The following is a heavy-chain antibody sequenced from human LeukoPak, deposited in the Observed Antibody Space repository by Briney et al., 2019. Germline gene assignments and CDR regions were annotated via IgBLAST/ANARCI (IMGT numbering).Heavy chain of an antibody. Sequence: GGSLRLSCEGSAFIFSGHWMNWVRQTPGKGLEWVASIKEDGSERQYVDSVKGRSSISRDNTKGSLFLQLNSLRAEDTAVYYWARMTNMGSYWYFDLWGRGTLVTVSS. CDR2: IKEDGSER. J-gene: IGHJ2*01. D-gene: IGHD2-15*01. CDR3: ARMTNMGSYWYFDL. V-gene: IGHV3-7*03. CDR1: AFIFSGHW.